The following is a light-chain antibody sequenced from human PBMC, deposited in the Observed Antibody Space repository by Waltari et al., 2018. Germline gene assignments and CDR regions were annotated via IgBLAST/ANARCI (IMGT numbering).Light chain of an antibody. CDR3: QSYDGSLSGSV. Sequence: QSVLTQPPSVSGAPGQRVTIPCTGSSSHIGAGYDVHWYQHLPGTAPKLLIYGNTNRPSGVPDRFSGSKSGTSVSLAITGLQAEDEADYYCQSYDGSLSGSVFGGGTKLTVL. V-gene: IGLV1-40*01. J-gene: IGLJ2*01. CDR1: SSHIGAGYD. CDR2: GNT.